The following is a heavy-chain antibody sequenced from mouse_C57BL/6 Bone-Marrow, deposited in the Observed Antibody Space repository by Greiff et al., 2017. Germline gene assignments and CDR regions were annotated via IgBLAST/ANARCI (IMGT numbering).Heavy chain of an antibody. CDR1: GYSITSGYY. CDR2: ISYDGSN. J-gene: IGHJ3*01. V-gene: IGHV3-6*01. D-gene: IGHD4-1*01. CDR3: ANWAY. Sequence: VQLKESGPGLVKPSQSLSLTCSVTGYSITSGYYWNWIRQFPGNKLEWMGYISYDGSNNYNPSLKNRISITRDTSKNQFFLKLNSVTTEDTATYYCANWAYWGQGTLVTVSA.